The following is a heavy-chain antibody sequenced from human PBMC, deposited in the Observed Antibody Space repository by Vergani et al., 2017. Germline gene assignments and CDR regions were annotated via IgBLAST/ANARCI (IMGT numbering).Heavy chain of an antibody. V-gene: IGHV7-4-1*02. CDR3: ARVDSSGYYYGGWFDP. Sequence: QVQLVQSGSELKKPGASVKVSCKASGYTFTSYAMKWVRQAPGQGLEWMGWINTNTGNPTYAQGFTGRFVFSLDTSVSTAYLQMSSLKAEDTAVYYCARVDSSGYYYGGWFDPWGQGTLVTVSS. D-gene: IGHD3-22*01. CDR2: INTNTGNP. CDR1: GYTFTSYA. J-gene: IGHJ5*02.